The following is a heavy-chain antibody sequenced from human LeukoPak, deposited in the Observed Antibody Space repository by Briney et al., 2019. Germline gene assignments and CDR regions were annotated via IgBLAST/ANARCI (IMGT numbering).Heavy chain of an antibody. J-gene: IGHJ4*02. Sequence: GGSLRLFCAASGFPFRSYWMRWVRQAPGKGREGVANIQQDGSEKYYVDSVKRKFTISRDNAKNSLYLQMNSLRAEDTAVYYCARDRSRIAARGFDYWGQGTLVTVSS. D-gene: IGHD6-6*01. CDR2: IQQDGSEK. CDR3: ARDRSRIAARGFDY. CDR1: GFPFRSYW. V-gene: IGHV3-7*01.